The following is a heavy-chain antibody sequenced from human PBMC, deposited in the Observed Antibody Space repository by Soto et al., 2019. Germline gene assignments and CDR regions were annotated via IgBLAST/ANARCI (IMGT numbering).Heavy chain of an antibody. CDR2: ISGSGGST. J-gene: IGHJ5*02. Sequence: GGSLRLSCAASGFTFSSYAMSWVRQAPGKGLEWVSAISGSGGSTYYADSVKGRFTISRDNSKNTLYLQMNSLRAEDTAVYYCAKVVSGIAAAEGWFDPWGQGTLVTVSS. V-gene: IGHV3-23*01. D-gene: IGHD6-13*01. CDR3: AKVVSGIAAAEGWFDP. CDR1: GFTFSSYA.